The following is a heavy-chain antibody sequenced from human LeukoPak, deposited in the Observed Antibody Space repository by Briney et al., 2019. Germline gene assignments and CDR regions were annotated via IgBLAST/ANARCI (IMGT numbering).Heavy chain of an antibody. CDR1: GFTFSSYA. CDR2: ISGSGGST. Sequence: PGGSLRLSCAASGFTFSSYAMSWVRQAPGKGLEWVSAISGSGGSTYYADSVEGRSTISRDNSKNTLYLQMNSLRAEDTAVYYCAKDSYYGSGCYYKSWYFDYWGRGTLVTVSS. CDR3: AKDSYYGSGCYYKSWYFDY. D-gene: IGHD3-10*01. J-gene: IGHJ4*02. V-gene: IGHV3-23*01.